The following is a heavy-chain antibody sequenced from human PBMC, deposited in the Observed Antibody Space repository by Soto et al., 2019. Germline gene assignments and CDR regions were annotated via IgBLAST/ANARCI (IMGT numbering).Heavy chain of an antibody. CDR2: ISGNGAGT. CDR1: GFTFDSYA. V-gene: IGHV3-23*01. CDR3: AKVTVGGFSFRGGYYSDGHVV. Sequence: GSLRLSCVGSGFTFDSYAISWVSQAPGKGLQWISAISGNGAGTDYAHSVKGRFTISRDNSKNTVHLQMNSLRAEDTALYYCAKVTVGGFSFRGGYYSDGHVVWRQGIMVTVSA. D-gene: IGHD3-3*01. J-gene: IGHJ1*01.